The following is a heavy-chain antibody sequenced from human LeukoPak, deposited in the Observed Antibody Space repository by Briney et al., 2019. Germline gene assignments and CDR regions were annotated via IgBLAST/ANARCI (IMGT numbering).Heavy chain of an antibody. CDR2: MNPNSGNT. Sequence: ASVKVSCKASGYTFTSYDINWVRQATGQGLEWMGWMNPNSGNTGYAQKFRGRVTMTRNTSISTAYMELSSLRSEDTAVYYCAWSAREGGYYYWGQGTLVTVSS. D-gene: IGHD3-22*01. V-gene: IGHV1-8*01. CDR3: AWSAREGGYYY. J-gene: IGHJ4*02. CDR1: GYTFTSYD.